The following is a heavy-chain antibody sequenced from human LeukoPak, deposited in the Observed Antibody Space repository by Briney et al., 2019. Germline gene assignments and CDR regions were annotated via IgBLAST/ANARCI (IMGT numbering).Heavy chain of an antibody. CDR3: ARDRDLGDAFDI. Sequence: SETLSLTCTVSGCSISSYYWSWIRQPPGKGLEWIGYIYYSGSTNYNPSLKSRVTISVDTSKNQFSLKLSSVTAAHTAVYYCARDRDLGDAFDIWGQGTMVTVSS. J-gene: IGHJ3*02. CDR2: IYYSGST. D-gene: IGHD3-16*01. V-gene: IGHV4-59*01. CDR1: GCSISSYY.